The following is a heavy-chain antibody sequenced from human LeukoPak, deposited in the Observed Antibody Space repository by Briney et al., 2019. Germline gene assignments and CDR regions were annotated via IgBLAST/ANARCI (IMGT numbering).Heavy chain of an antibody. D-gene: IGHD3-22*01. V-gene: IGHV1-18*01. Sequence: ASVKVSCKASGYTFTSYGLSWVRQAPGQGLEWMGWISAYNGNTNYAQKLQGRVTMTTDTSTSTAYMELRSLRSDDTAVYYCARGPGGRSGYYPLEDYYYYYYMDVWGKGTTVTVSS. CDR1: GYTFTSYG. CDR2: ISAYNGNT. J-gene: IGHJ6*03. CDR3: ARGPGGRSGYYPLEDYYYYYYMDV.